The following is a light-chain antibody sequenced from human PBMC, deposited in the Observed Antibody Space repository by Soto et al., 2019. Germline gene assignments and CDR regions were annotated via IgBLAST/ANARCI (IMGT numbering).Light chain of an antibody. Sequence: QSVLTQPPSASGTPGQRVTISCSGSSSNIGSNYVYWYQQLPGTAPKLLTYRNNQRPSGVPDRFSGSKSGTSASLAISGLRSEDEADYYCAVWDDNLSGVFGGGTKLTVL. V-gene: IGLV1-47*01. J-gene: IGLJ3*02. CDR3: AVWDDNLSGV. CDR2: RNN. CDR1: SSNIGSNY.